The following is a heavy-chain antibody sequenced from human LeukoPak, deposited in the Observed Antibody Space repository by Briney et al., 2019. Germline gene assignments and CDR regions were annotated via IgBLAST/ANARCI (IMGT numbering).Heavy chain of an antibody. CDR3: ARGLYYYYYYMAS. CDR1: GSTFSSYA. J-gene: IGHJ6*03. Sequence: WASVKVSCKASGSTFSSYAISWVRQAPGQGLEWMGGIIPIFGTANYAQKFQGRVTITTDESTSTAYMELSSLRSEDTAVYYCARGLYYYYYYMASGAKGPRSPSP. V-gene: IGHV1-69*05. CDR2: IIPIFGTA.